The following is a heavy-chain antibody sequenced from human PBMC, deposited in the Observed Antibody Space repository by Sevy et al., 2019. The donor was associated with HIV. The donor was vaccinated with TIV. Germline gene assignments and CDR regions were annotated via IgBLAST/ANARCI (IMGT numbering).Heavy chain of an antibody. D-gene: IGHD2-2*01. CDR2: ISSSSSYI. CDR1: GFTFSSYS. Sequence: GGSLRLSCAASGFTFSSYSMNWVRQAPGKGLEWVSSISSSSSYIYYADSVKGRFTISRDNAKNSLYLQMNSLRAEDTAVYYCARDRGCSSTSCHYYYGMDVWCQGTTVTVSS. CDR3: ARDRGCSSTSCHYYYGMDV. V-gene: IGHV3-21*01. J-gene: IGHJ6*02.